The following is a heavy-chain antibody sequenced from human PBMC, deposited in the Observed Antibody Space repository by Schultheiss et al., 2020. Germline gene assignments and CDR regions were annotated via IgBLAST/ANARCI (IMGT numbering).Heavy chain of an antibody. J-gene: IGHJ4*02. V-gene: IGHV2-70*01. CDR1: GFSLSTSGMC. D-gene: IGHD1-26*01. CDR2: IDWDDDK. Sequence: SGPTLVKPTQTLTLTCTFSGFSLSTSGMCVSWIRQPPGKALEWLALIDWDDDKYYSTSMKTRLTISKDTSKNQVVLTMTNMDPVDTATYYCARIKDCTVGANSNYFDYWGKGTLVTVSS. CDR3: ARIKDCTVGANSNYFDY.